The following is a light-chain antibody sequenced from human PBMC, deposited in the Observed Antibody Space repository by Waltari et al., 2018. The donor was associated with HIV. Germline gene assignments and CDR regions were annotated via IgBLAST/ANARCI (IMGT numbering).Light chain of an antibody. CDR2: EVN. V-gene: IGLV2-23*02. CDR3: CSCLVTNSLWV. J-gene: IGLJ3*02. CDR1: TSEIDLYNL. Sequence: QSALTQAASVSASLGQSINISCTATTSEIDLYNLVSLYQHHPGKAPKLILYEVNKRPSGVSNRFSGSRSGNTTSLTITGLLADDEADYYCCSCLVTNSLWVFGGGTKVTVV.